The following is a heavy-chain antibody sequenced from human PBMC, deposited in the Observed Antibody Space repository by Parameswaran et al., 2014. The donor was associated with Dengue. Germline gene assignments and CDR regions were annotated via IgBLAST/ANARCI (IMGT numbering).Heavy chain of an antibody. D-gene: IGHD2-15*01. Sequence: WIRQPPGKGLEWVANIKPDGSEKFYVDSVKGRFTISRDNAKSSLFLQMDGLRVEDTARYYCMSQDTNLIRDIDSWGRGTLVTVSS. J-gene: IGHJ4*02. V-gene: IGHV3-7*01. CDR2: IKPDGSEK. CDR3: MSQDTNLIRDIDS.